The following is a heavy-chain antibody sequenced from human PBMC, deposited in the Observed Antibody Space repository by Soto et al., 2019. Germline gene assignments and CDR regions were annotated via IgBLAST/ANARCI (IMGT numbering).Heavy chain of an antibody. D-gene: IGHD6-6*01. Sequence: QVQLQQWGAGLLKPSETLSLTCAVYGGSFSGYYWSWIRQPPGKGLEWIGEINHSGSTNYNPSLNSRVTISVDTSKNQFSLKLRSVTAEDTAVYYCARDSAAALTGDYYYYGMDVWGQGTTVTVSS. CDR3: ARDSAAALTGDYYYYGMDV. CDR1: GGSFSGYY. V-gene: IGHV4-34*01. CDR2: INHSGST. J-gene: IGHJ6*02.